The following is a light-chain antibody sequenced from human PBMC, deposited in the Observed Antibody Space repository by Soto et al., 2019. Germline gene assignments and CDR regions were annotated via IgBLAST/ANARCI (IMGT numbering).Light chain of an antibody. Sequence: QSALTQPASVSGSPGQSITISCTGTSSDVGSYNVVSWYQQHSGKAPKLLIYEVSKRPSGVSDRFSGSKSGNTASLTISGLQAEDEADYHCCSYAGSSSAYVFGTGTTVTVL. J-gene: IGLJ1*01. CDR1: SSDVGSYNV. CDR3: CSYAGSSSAYV. V-gene: IGLV2-23*02. CDR2: EVS.